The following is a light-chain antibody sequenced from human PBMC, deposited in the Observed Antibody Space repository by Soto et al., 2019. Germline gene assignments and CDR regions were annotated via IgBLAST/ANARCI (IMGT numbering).Light chain of an antibody. J-gene: IGLJ1*01. CDR2: EVT. Sequence: QSALTQPASVSGSPGQSITISCTGTSSDVGGYNHVSWYQIHPGKAPKLIIYEVTSRPSGVSYRFSGSKSGNSASLTIYGIQDEDEADYYCRSHARSSYYVFGGGTKVTVL. CDR1: SSDVGGYNH. V-gene: IGLV2-14*01. CDR3: RSHARSSYYV.